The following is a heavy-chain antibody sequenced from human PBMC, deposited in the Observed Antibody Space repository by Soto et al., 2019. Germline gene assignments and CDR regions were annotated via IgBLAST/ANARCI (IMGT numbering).Heavy chain of an antibody. CDR1: GYTFASYA. Sequence: QVQLVQSGAEVKKPGASVKVSCKASGYTFASYAISWMRQAPGQGLEWMGWISAYNGNTNYAQKLQGRVTMTTATTTSTAYTELRSLRSDDTAVYYCARDPPPPDYWGQGTLVTVSS. CDR2: ISAYNGNT. CDR3: ARDPPPPDY. J-gene: IGHJ4*02. V-gene: IGHV1-18*01.